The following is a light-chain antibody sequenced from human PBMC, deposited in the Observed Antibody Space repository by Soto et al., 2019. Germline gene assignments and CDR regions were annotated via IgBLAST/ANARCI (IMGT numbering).Light chain of an antibody. CDR2: DAS. J-gene: IGKJ2*01. V-gene: IGKV3-11*01. CDR3: QQRSILLLT. CDR1: QSVSIY. Sequence: LKISAATLSLKKEERATLSCRASQSVSIYLAWYQQKPGQAPRLLIYDASNRASDIPARFSGSGSETDFTLTISSREPEDFALYYCQQRSILLLTF.